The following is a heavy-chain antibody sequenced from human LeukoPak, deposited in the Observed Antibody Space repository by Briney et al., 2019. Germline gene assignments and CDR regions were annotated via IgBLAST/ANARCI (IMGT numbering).Heavy chain of an antibody. CDR3: ARDVTYYYDSSGYYYSNWFDP. J-gene: IGHJ5*02. D-gene: IGHD3-22*01. CDR1: GFTFSSYS. V-gene: IGHV3-21*01. Sequence: GGSLRLSCAASGFTFSSYSMNWVRQAPGKGLEWVSSISSSSSYIYYADSVKGRFTISRDNAKNSLYLQMNSLRAEDTAVYYCARDVTYYYDSSGYYYSNWFDPWGQGTLVTVSS. CDR2: ISSSSSYI.